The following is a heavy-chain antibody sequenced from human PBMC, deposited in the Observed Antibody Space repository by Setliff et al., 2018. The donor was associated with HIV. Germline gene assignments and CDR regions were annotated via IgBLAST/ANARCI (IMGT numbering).Heavy chain of an antibody. Sequence: PSETLSLTCAVSGASIAGDGWWTWVRQSPGKGLEWLGEIFHTGEGYYNPSLRSRVFISIDTSKNQLSLRLTSVTAADTAVYYCARSKTFYDFWGGYYTHGAFKIWGLGTMVTVSS. CDR3: ARSKTFYDFWGGYYTHGAFKI. D-gene: IGHD3-3*01. V-gene: IGHV4-4*02. J-gene: IGHJ3*02. CDR2: IFHTGEG. CDR1: GASIAGDGW.